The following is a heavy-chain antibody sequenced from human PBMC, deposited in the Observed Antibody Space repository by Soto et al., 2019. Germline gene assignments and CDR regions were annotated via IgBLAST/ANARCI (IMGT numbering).Heavy chain of an antibody. Sequence: EVQLVESGGGLVQPGGSLRLSCAASGFTFSSYDMHWVRQATGKGLEWVSAIGTAGDTYYPGSVKGRFTSSRENAKNSLYLQMNSLRAGDTAVYYCARGSPYSSSSPLDYWGQGTLVTVSS. CDR2: IGTAGDT. J-gene: IGHJ4*02. V-gene: IGHV3-13*04. CDR1: GFTFSSYD. CDR3: ARGSPYSSSSPLDY. D-gene: IGHD6-13*01.